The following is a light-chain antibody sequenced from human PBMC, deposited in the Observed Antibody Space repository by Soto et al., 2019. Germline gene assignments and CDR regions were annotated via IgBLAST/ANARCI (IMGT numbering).Light chain of an antibody. V-gene: IGLV1-40*01. CDR3: ATWDDSLNAVV. Sequence: QSVLTQPPSVSGAPGQRVTISCTGSSSNIGSLYDVHWYQQLPGTAPKLLIYINNQRPSGVPDRFSGSKSGTSGSLAISGLQSEDEADYYCATWDDSLNAVVFGGGTKVTVL. J-gene: IGLJ2*01. CDR1: SSNIGSLYD. CDR2: INN.